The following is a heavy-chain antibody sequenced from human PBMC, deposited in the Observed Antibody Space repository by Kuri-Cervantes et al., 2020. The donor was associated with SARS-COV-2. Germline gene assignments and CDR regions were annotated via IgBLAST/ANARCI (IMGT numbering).Heavy chain of an antibody. V-gene: IGHV1-69*05. J-gene: IGHJ6*03. CDR2: IIPIFGTA. CDR1: GYTFTSYD. CDR3: ARGLVDRYCSSTSCPYYYYYYMDV. D-gene: IGHD2-2*01. Sequence: SVKVSCKASGYTFTSYDISWVRQAPGQGLEWMGGIIPIFGTANYAQKFQGRVTITTDESTSTAYMELSSLRSEDTAVYYCARGLVDRYCSSTSCPYYYYYYMDVWGKGTTVTVSS.